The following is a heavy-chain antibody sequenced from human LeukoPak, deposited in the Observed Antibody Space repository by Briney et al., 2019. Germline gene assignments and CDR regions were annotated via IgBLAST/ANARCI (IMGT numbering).Heavy chain of an antibody. D-gene: IGHD2-2*01. CDR2: ISYDGSNK. CDR3: ARDPSLSP. J-gene: IGHJ5*02. Sequence: GRSLRLSCAASGFTFSSYAMHWVRQAPGKGLEWVAVISYDGSNKYYADSVKGRFTISRDSSKNTLYLQMNSLRAEDTAVYYCARDPSLSPWGQGTLVTVSS. CDR1: GFTFSSYA. V-gene: IGHV3-30*04.